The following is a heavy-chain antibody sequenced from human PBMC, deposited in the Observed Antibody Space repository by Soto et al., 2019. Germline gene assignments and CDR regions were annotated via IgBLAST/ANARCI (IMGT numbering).Heavy chain of an antibody. D-gene: IGHD6-6*01. Sequence: SVKESCKASGYTFTSNTIHWLRQAPGQRPEWVGWISAGSGITKYSQKSQGRVSITRDTSASTAYMELSGLASEDTAVYYCARDVSSALDYWGQGTLVTVSS. J-gene: IGHJ4*01. V-gene: IGHV1-3*01. CDR3: ARDVSSALDY. CDR2: ISAGSGIT. CDR1: GYTFTSNT.